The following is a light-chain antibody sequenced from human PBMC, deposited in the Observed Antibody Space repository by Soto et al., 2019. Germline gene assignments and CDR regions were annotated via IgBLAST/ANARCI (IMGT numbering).Light chain of an antibody. CDR1: QTVGVR. Sequence: EIVSRQSPPTLSSSLGERATPLCMASQTVGVRLAWYQHKPGQSSRLIIYEASNRAAGIQARFSGSGSGTDFTLTISRLEPEDSAVYYCPPYGTLIPFGKGKRLEIK. CDR3: PPYGTLIP. CDR2: EAS. J-gene: IGKJ5*01. V-gene: IGKV3D-11*03.